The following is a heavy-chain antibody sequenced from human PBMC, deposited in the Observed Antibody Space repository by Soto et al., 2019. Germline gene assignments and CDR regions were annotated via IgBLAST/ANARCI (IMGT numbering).Heavy chain of an antibody. D-gene: IGHD3-9*01. Sequence: QVHLVQSGAEVKKPGASVKVSCKASGYIFTGYHIHWVRQAPGRGLEWMGWINPNSGDTEYAQNFQGRVTMTRDTSVNLVYMEMSGLMSDDTAVYYCARDARGTRGFDEMDIWGQGTKVTVSS. CDR2: INPNSGDT. V-gene: IGHV1-2*02. CDR1: GYIFTGYH. CDR3: ARDARGTRGFDEMDI. J-gene: IGHJ6*02.